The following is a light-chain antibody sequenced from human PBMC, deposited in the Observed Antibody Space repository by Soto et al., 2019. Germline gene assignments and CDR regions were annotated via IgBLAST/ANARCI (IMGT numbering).Light chain of an antibody. J-gene: IGKJ1*01. CDR2: DAS. CDR3: QQYNSYRT. Sequence: DIQMTQSPSTLSASVGDRVTITCRASQSISSWLAWYQQTPGKAPKLLIYDASSLESGVPSRFSGSGSGTEFTLTISSLQPDDFATYYCQQYNSYRTFGQGTKGDNK. CDR1: QSISSW. V-gene: IGKV1-5*01.